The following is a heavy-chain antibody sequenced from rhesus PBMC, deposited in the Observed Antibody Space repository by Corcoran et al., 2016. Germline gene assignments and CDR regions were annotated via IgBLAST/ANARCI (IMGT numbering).Heavy chain of an antibody. CDR1: GGSISGGYG. J-gene: IGHJ4*01. CDR3: ARQIFWTGLDY. Sequence: QVQLQESGPGLVKPSETLSLTCAVSGGSISGGYGWSWIRQPPGKGLEWIGNIFGSIGSTYYNPSRKSRGNISRDTSKNQFSLKLSSVTAADTAVYYCARQIFWTGLDYWGQGVLVTVSS. CDR2: IFGSIGST. V-gene: IGHV4S7*01. D-gene: IGHD3-3*01.